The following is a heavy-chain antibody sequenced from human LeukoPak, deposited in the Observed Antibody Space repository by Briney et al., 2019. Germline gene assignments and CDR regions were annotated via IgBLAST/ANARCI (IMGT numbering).Heavy chain of an antibody. CDR1: GGSISSYY. CDR2: IYYSGST. Sequence: SETLSLTCTVSGGSISSYYWSWLRQPPGKGLEYIGYIYYSGSTNYNPSLKSRVTISVDTSKNQFSLKLSSVTAADTAVYYCARALTTAQNFDYWGQGTLVTVSS. D-gene: IGHD4-11*01. V-gene: IGHV4-59*01. J-gene: IGHJ4*02. CDR3: ARALTTAQNFDY.